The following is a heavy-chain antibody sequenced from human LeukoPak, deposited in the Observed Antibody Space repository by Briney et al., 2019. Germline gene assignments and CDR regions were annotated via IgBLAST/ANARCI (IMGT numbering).Heavy chain of an antibody. J-gene: IGHJ6*04. CDR1: GFTFSSYA. CDR2: ISGSGGST. CDR3: ARDEILSYV. V-gene: IGHV3-23*01. Sequence: GGSLRLSCAASGFTFSSYAMSWVRQAPGKGLEWVSGISGSGGSTYYADSVKGRFTISRDNAKNSLYLQMNSLRAEDTAVYYCARDEILSYVWGKGTTVTVSS. D-gene: IGHD2-15*01.